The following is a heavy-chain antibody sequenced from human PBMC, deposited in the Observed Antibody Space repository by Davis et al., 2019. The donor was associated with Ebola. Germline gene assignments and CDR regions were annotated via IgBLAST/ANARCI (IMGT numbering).Heavy chain of an antibody. D-gene: IGHD3-10*01. V-gene: IGHV4-34*01. Sequence: MPSETLSLTCAVYGGSFSGYYWSWIRQPPGKGLEWIGEINHSGSTNYNPSLKSRVTISVDTSKNQFSLKLSSVTAADTAVYYCARRSGKFDPWGQGTLVTVSS. J-gene: IGHJ5*02. CDR2: INHSGST. CDR1: GGSFSGYY. CDR3: ARRSGKFDP.